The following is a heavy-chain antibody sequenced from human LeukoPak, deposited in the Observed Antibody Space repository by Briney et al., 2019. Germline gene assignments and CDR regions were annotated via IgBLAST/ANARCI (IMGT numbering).Heavy chain of an antibody. Sequence: PRGSLRLSCAASGFTFSSHTMNWVRQAPGKGLQWVSSIRGGGAPVYADSVKGRFTISRDDFKSTVFLQMDSLRPEDTAVYYCARCTIGDGSGWCTWFAPWGQGTLVTVSS. CDR3: ARCTIGDGSGWCTWFAP. J-gene: IGHJ5*02. D-gene: IGHD6-19*01. V-gene: IGHV3-23*01. CDR1: GFTFSSHT. CDR2: IRGGGAP.